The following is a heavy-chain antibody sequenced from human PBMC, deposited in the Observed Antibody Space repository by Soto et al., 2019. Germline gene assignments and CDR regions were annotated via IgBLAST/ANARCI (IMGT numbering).Heavy chain of an antibody. D-gene: IGHD2-2*01. CDR2: IIPIFGTA. J-gene: IGHJ6*02. CDR3: ARLVNPDIVVVPAAPPPKGYYYYGMDV. Sequence: ASVKVSCKASGGTFSSYAISWVRQAPGQGLEWMGGIIPIFGTANYAQKFQGRVTITADESTSTAYMELSSLRSEDTAMYYCARLVNPDIVVVPAAPPPKGYYYYGMDVWGQGTTVTGSS. V-gene: IGHV1-69*13. CDR1: GGTFSSYA.